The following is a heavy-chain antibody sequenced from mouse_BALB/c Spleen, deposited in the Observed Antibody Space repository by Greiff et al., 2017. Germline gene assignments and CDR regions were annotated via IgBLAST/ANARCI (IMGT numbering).Heavy chain of an antibody. CDR3: ARPNDDYDGYFDY. CDR2: ISSGGGST. CDR1: GFAFSSYD. D-gene: IGHD2-4*01. Sequence: EVKLVESGGGLVKPGGSLKLSCAASGFAFSSYDMSWVRQTPEKRLEWVAYISSGGGSTYYPDTLKGRFTISRDNAKNTLYLQMSSLKSEDTAMYYCARPNDDYDGYFDYWGQGTTLTVSS. J-gene: IGHJ2*01. V-gene: IGHV5-12-1*01.